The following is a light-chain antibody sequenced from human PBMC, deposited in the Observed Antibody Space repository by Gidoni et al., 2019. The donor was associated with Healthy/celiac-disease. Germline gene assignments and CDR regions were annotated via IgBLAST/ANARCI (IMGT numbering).Light chain of an antibody. CDR2: LGS. CDR1: QSLLHSNGSNY. CDR3: MQALQTPLT. V-gene: IGKV2-28*01. J-gene: IGKJ4*01. Sequence: EIVLTQSPLSLPVTPGEPASISCRSSQSLLHSNGSNYLAWYLQKPGQSPQHLIYLGSNRASGVPDRFSCSGSGTDCTLKISRVEAEDVGVYYCMQALQTPLTLGGGTKVEIK.